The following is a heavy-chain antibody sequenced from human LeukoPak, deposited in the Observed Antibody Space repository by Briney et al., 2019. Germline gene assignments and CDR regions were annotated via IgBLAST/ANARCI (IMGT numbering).Heavy chain of an antibody. CDR1: GFSFNTYG. D-gene: IGHD2-2*01. CDR2: VSADNGDT. Sequence: ASVKVSCKASGFSFNTYGISWVRQAPGQGLEWMGWVSADNGDTNYAQKFQGRVTMTTDTSTSTAYMELRSLRSDDTAVYYCARDYQLLLLWDCFVPWGQGTLVSVSS. J-gene: IGHJ5*02. V-gene: IGHV1-18*01. CDR3: ARDYQLLLLWDCFVP.